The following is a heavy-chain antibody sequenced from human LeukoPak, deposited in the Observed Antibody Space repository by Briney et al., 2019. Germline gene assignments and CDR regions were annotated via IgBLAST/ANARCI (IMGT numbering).Heavy chain of an antibody. V-gene: IGHV4-34*01. CDR1: GGSFSGYY. Sequence: PSETLSLTCAVYGGSFSGYYWSWIRQPPGKGLEWIGEINHSGSTNYNPSLKSRVTISLDTSKNQFSLKLSSVTAADTAVYYCAREGGKKRFDYWGHGTLVTVSS. CDR2: INHSGST. D-gene: IGHD2-15*01. J-gene: IGHJ4*01. CDR3: AREGGKKRFDY.